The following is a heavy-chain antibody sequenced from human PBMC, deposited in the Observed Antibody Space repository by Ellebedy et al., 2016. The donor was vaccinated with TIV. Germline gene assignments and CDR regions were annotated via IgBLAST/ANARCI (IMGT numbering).Heavy chain of an antibody. V-gene: IGHV4-61*01. CDR2: IYYSGST. CDR1: GGSVSSGSYY. J-gene: IGHJ4*02. CDR3: ARDRGGRSGYFDY. Sequence: SETLSLTXTVAGGSVSSGSYYWSWIRQPPGKGLEWIGYIYYSGSTNYNPSLKSRVTISVDTSKNQFSLKLSSVTAADTAVYYCARDRGGRSGYFDYWGQGTLVTVSS. D-gene: IGHD3-10*01.